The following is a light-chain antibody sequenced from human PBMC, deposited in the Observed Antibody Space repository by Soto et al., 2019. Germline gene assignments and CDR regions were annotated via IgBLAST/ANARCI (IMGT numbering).Light chain of an antibody. CDR2: GAS. J-gene: IGKJ1*01. V-gene: IGKV3-15*01. Sequence: EIVLTQSPGTLSLSPGERATLSCRASQSVSNNYLAWYQQKPGQAPRLLIYGASTRATGIPARFSGSGSGTEFTLTISSLQSDDFATYYCQQYDNWPSWTFGQGTKVDIK. CDR3: QQYDNWPSWT. CDR1: QSVSNN.